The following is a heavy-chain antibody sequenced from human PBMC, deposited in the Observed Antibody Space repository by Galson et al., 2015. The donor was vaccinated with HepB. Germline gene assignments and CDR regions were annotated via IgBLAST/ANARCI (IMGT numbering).Heavy chain of an antibody. CDR1: GFTFSSYA. CDR2: ISGSGGST. D-gene: IGHD5-24*01. J-gene: IGHJ4*02. V-gene: IGHV3-23*01. CDR3: AKIGEMATIYYFDY. Sequence: SLRLSCAASGFTFSSYAMSWVRQAPGKGLEWVSTISGSGGSTYYADSVKGRFTISRDNSKNTLYLQMNSLRAEDTAVYYCAKIGEMATIYYFDYWGQGTLVTVSS.